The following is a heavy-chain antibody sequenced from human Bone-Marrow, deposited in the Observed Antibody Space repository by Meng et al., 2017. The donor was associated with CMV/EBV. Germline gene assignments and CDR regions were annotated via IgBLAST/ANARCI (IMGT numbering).Heavy chain of an antibody. D-gene: IGHD6-6*01. CDR3: ARDPASIAARPDYFDY. V-gene: IGHV3-21*01. CDR2: ISSSGRYI. CDR1: GFTFSSYT. Sequence: GESLKISCAASGFTFSSYTLNWVRQAPGKGLEWVSSISSSGRYIFYADSVKGRFTISRDNARNSLYLQMTSLRAEDTAVYYCARDPASIAARPDYFDYWGQGTLVTVSS. J-gene: IGHJ4*02.